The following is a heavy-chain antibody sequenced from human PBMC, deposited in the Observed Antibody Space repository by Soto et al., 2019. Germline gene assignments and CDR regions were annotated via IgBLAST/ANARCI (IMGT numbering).Heavy chain of an antibody. CDR3: AGGIVVVPAAYYYYYMDV. D-gene: IGHD2-2*01. V-gene: IGHV4-34*01. J-gene: IGHJ6*03. CDR1: GGSFSGYY. Sequence: QVQLQQWGAGLLKPSETLSLTCAVYGGSFSGYYWSWIRQPPGKGLEWIGEINHSGSTNYNPSLKSRVTISVDTSKNQFSLKLSSVTAADTAMYYCAGGIVVVPAAYYYYYMDVWGKGTTVTVSS. CDR2: INHSGST.